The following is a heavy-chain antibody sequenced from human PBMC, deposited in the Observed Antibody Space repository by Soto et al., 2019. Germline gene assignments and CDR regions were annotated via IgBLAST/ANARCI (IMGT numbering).Heavy chain of an antibody. D-gene: IGHD1-26*01. J-gene: IGHJ6*03. CDR1: GFSLSNAGMD. CDR3: SRVIHRWVARYYYMDV. V-gene: IGHV2-26*01. CDR2: IFSNDEK. Sequence: QVTLKESGPVLVKPTETLTLTCTVSGFSLSNAGMDVSWIRQPPGKALEWLAHIFSNDEKSYSTSLKSRLTISKHTSKSQVVLTMTNMYPVDTATYYCSRVIHRWVARYYYMDVWGKGTTVTLSS.